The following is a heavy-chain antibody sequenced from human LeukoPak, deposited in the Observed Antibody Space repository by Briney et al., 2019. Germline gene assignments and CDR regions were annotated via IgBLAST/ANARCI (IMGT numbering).Heavy chain of an antibody. D-gene: IGHD6-19*01. CDR2: ISSSSSYI. Sequence: GGSLRLSCAASGFTFSSYAMSWVRQAPGKGLEWVSSISSSSSYIYYADSVKGRFTISRDNAKNSLYLQMNSLRAEDTAVYYCARVSGGSGWLFDYWGQGTLVTVSS. V-gene: IGHV3-21*01. J-gene: IGHJ4*02. CDR3: ARVSGGSGWLFDY. CDR1: GFTFSSYA.